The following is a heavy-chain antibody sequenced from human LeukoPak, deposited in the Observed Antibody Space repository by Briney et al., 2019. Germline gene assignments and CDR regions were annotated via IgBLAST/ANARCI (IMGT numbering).Heavy chain of an antibody. CDR3: ARGRRIWGDYYDSSGYYLFDY. D-gene: IGHD3-22*01. CDR2: IYYSGST. CDR1: GGSISSYY. Sequence: SETLSLTCTVSGGSISSYYWSWLRQPPGKGLEWIGYIYYSGSTNYNPSLKSRVTISVDTSKNQFSLKLSSVTAADTAVYYCARGRRIWGDYYDSSGYYLFDYWGQGTLVTVSS. J-gene: IGHJ4*02. V-gene: IGHV4-59*01.